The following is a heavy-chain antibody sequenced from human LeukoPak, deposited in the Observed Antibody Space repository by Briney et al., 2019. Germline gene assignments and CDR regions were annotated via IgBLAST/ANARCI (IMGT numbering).Heavy chain of an antibody. CDR1: GFTFSRSP. J-gene: IGHJ4*02. V-gene: IGHV3-30*02. D-gene: IGHD1-14*01. CDR3: TKDAPNHDY. Sequence: GGSLRLSCAASGFTFSRSPMHWVRQAPGKGLEWVAYIRFDGTKTYYADSVKGRFTVSRDNSNSTMYMQINGLRDEDTALYYCTKDAPNHDYWGQGTLVTVSS. CDR2: IRFDGTKT.